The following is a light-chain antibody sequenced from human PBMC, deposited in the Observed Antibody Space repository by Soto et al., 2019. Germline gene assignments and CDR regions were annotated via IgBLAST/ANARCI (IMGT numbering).Light chain of an antibody. CDR2: DAS. V-gene: IGKV1-13*02. CDR1: QGISSA. J-gene: IGKJ2*01. CDR3: QQYNALWYT. Sequence: AIQLTQSPSSLSASVGDRVTITCRASQGISSALVWYQQKPGKGPKLLIYDASTLESGVPSRFSGSGYGTDFTLTISSLQPDDVATYYCQQYNALWYTFGQGTKV.